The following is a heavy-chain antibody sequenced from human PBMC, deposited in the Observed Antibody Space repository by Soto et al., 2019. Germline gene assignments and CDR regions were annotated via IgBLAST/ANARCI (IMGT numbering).Heavy chain of an antibody. CDR3: ARVGDPSIAVAGANWFDP. CDR2: VYHAGNT. V-gene: IGHV4-4*02. Sequence: SETLSLTCAVSSGSITGSNWWTWVRQAPGKGLEWIGEVYHAGNTNYNPSLKSRVTMSVDKSKNQFSLRLSSLTAADTAIYYCARVGDPSIAVAGANWFDPWGQGVLVT. J-gene: IGHJ5*02. D-gene: IGHD6-19*01. CDR1: SGSITGSNW.